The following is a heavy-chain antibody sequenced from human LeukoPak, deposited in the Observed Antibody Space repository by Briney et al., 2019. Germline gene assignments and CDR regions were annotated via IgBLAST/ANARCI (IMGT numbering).Heavy chain of an antibody. J-gene: IGHJ4*02. D-gene: IGHD3-22*01. Sequence: ASVKVSCTASGYTFPIDGISWVRQAPGQEREWMGWISAYNGDTNYAQNFQGRVTMTTDTSTSTAYLDLRSLSSDDTAVYFCARAGSYDTSGYSAFWGQGTLVTVSS. CDR2: ISAYNGDT. CDR3: ARAGSYDTSGYSAF. CDR1: GYTFPIDG. V-gene: IGHV1-18*01.